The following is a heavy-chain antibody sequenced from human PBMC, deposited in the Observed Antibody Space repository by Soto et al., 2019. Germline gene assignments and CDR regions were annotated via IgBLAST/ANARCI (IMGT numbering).Heavy chain of an antibody. J-gene: IGHJ4*02. Sequence: QVQLVESGGGVVQPGRSLRLSCAASGFTFSSDGMHWVRQAPGKGLEWLAIISFNGNNKYYTDSVRGRFTISRDNSKNTLYLQVNSLTIEDTAVYYCAKDSGWYIDYWGQGTLVTVSS. CDR3: AKDSGWYIDY. CDR1: GFTFSSDG. D-gene: IGHD6-19*01. V-gene: IGHV3-30*18. CDR2: ISFNGNNK.